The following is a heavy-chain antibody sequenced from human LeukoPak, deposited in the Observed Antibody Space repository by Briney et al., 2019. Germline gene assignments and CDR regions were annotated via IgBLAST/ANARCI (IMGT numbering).Heavy chain of an antibody. CDR1: GFTFSSYA. Sequence: GGSLRLSCAASGFTFSSYAMSWVRQAPGKGLEWVSAISGSGGSTYYADSVKGRFTISRDNSKNTLYLQMNSLRAEDTAVYYCAKWVRVSRIVGATGYFDYWGQGTLVTVSS. D-gene: IGHD1-26*01. J-gene: IGHJ4*02. CDR3: AKWVRVSRIVGATGYFDY. CDR2: ISGSGGST. V-gene: IGHV3-23*01.